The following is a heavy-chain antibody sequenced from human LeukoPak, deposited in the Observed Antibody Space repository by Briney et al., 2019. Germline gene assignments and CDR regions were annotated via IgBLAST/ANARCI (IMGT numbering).Heavy chain of an antibody. CDR1: GFTFSSYS. D-gene: IGHD4-11*01. J-gene: IGHJ4*02. Sequence: GGSLRLSCAASGFTFSSYSMNWVRQAPGKGLEWVSSISSSSSYIHYADSVKGRFTISRDNAKNSVYLQMNSLRAEDTAVYYCARALQEVPDYWGQGTLVTVSS. CDR3: ARALQEVPDY. CDR2: ISSSSSYI. V-gene: IGHV3-21*01.